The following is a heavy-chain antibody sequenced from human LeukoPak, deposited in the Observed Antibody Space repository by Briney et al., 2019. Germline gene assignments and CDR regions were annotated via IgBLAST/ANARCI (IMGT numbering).Heavy chain of an antibody. CDR3: ARGSNYYDSSGFSAHIQH. CDR2: MNPNSGNT. D-gene: IGHD3-22*01. V-gene: IGHV1-8*01. Sequence: GASVEVSCKASGYTFTSYDINWVRQATGQGLEWMGWMNPNSGNTGYAQKFQGRVTMTRNTSISTAYMELSSLRSEDTAVYYCARGSNYYDSSGFSAHIQHWGQGTLVTVSS. J-gene: IGHJ1*01. CDR1: GYTFTSYD.